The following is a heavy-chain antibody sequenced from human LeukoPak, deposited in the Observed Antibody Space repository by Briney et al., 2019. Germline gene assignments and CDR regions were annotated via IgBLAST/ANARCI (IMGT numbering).Heavy chain of an antibody. CDR3: ARDHSYYFGSQTSTLDV. CDR2: IYYTGSV. J-gene: IGHJ6*02. CDR1: GASIGTGGFY. V-gene: IGHV4-31*03. Sequence: SETLSLTCTITGASIGTGGFYWTWIRQPPGEGLEWIGYIYYTGSVDYSASLKSRLTISLDTSKNQFSLKLNSVTAADTAVYYCARDHSYYFGSQTSTLDVWGQGTAVTVSS. D-gene: IGHD3-10*01.